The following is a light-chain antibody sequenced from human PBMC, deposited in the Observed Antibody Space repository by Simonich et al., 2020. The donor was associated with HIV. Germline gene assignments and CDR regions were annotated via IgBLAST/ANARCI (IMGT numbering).Light chain of an antibody. J-gene: IGKJ1*01. V-gene: IGKV1-5*03. Sequence: DIQMTQSPSTLSASVGDRVTITCRSSQSMSDWLAWYQQKPGKAPKLLIYKASNLESGVPSRFSGSGSGTEFTLTISSLQPDDFATYYCQQYNNYRTFGQGTKVEIK. CDR2: KAS. CDR3: QQYNNYRT. CDR1: QSMSDW.